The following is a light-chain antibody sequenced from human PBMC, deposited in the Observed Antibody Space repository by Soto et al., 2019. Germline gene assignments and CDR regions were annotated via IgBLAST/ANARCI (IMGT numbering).Light chain of an antibody. CDR2: DAS. V-gene: IGKV3-11*01. Sequence: FTDSPATRSFYPRGRATLSRRASQSISSYLAWYQQKPGQAPRLLIYDASNRATGIPARFSGSGSGTDFTLTISSLEPEDFAVYYCQQRSNWPLTFGGGTKVDIK. CDR3: QQRSNWPLT. CDR1: QSISSY. J-gene: IGKJ4*01.